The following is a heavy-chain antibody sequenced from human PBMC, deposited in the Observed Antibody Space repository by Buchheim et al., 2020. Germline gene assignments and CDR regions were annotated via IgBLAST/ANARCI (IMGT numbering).Heavy chain of an antibody. Sequence: QVQLQQWGAGLLKPSETLSLTCAVYGGSFSGYYWSWIRQPPGKGLEWIGEINHSGSTNYNPSLKSRVTISVDTSKNQFSLKLSSVTAADTAVYYCARGGKPRDYYGSGSYYNGFDPWGQGTL. D-gene: IGHD3-10*01. J-gene: IGHJ5*02. CDR3: ARGGKPRDYYGSGSYYNGFDP. CDR1: GGSFSGYY. V-gene: IGHV4-34*01. CDR2: INHSGST.